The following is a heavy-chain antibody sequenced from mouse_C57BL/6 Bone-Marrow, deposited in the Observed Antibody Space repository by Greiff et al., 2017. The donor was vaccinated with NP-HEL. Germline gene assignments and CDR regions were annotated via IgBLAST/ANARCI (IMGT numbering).Heavy chain of an antibody. D-gene: IGHD2-12*01. V-gene: IGHV5-4*01. CDR3: ARDEELRRAWFAY. CDR1: GFTFSSYA. Sequence: EVQVVESGGGLVKPGGSLKLSCAASGFTFSSYAMSWVRQTPEKRLEWVATISDGGSYTYYPDNVKGRFTISRDNAKNNLYLQMSHLKSEDTAMYYCARDEELRRAWFAYWGQGTLVTVSA. CDR2: ISDGGSYT. J-gene: IGHJ3*01.